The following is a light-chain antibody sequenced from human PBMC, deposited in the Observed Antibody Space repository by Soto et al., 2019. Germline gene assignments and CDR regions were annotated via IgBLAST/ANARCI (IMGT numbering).Light chain of an antibody. CDR2: GNS. CDR3: QAYDNSLTGYV. J-gene: IGLJ1*01. Sequence: QSVLTQSPSVSGAPGQRVTISCTGSSSNVGAGYDVHWYQHLPGTAPKLLIYGNSNRPSGVPDRFSGSKSGTSASLALTGLQAEDEADYYCQAYDNSLTGYVFGTGTKLTVL. CDR1: SSNVGAGYD. V-gene: IGLV1-40*01.